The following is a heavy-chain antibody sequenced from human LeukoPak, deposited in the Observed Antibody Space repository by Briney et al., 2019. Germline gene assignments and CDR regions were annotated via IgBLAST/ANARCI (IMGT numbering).Heavy chain of an antibody. CDR1: AFTFSGYW. J-gene: IGHJ4*02. V-gene: IGHV3-7*01. CDR2: INEDGSRE. Sequence: GGSLRLSCAASAFTFSGYWMTWVRHSPGKGLEWVASINEDGSRELYVDSAKGRFSISRDNANNALSLQMNSLRVEDTAVYYCARDPPRRSDFWGQGTLVTVSS. CDR3: ARDPPRRSDF.